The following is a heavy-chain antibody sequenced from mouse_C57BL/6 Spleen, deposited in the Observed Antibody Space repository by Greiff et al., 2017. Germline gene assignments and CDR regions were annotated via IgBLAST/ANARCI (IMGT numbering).Heavy chain of an antibody. CDR1: GYTFTSYG. V-gene: IGHV1-81*01. CDR3: AIDSSGYNCDY. CDR2: IYPRSGNT. D-gene: IGHD3-2*02. Sequence: VQLQQSGAELARPGASVKLSCKASGYTFTSYGISWVKQRPGQGLEWIGEIYPRSGNTYYNEKFKGKATLTADKSSSTAYMELRSLTSEDSAVYFCAIDSSGYNCDYWGQGTTLTVSS. J-gene: IGHJ2*01.